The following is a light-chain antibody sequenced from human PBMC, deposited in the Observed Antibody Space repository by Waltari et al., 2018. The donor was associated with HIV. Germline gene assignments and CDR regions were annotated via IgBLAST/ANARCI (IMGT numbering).Light chain of an antibody. Sequence: TQPPSVSVAPGKTARITCGGDNIGGKLVHWYQQKPGQAPVLVICDENDRPSGSPERVAGSHSGNTATLTISRVEGGDEADYYCQVWVDSRDVAVIFGGGTKLTVL. CDR3: QVWVDSRDVAVI. CDR2: DEN. J-gene: IGLJ2*01. V-gene: IGLV3-21*04. CDR1: NIGGKL.